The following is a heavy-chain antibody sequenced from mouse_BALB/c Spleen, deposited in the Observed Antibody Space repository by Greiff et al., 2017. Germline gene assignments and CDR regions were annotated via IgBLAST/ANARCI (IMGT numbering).Heavy chain of an antibody. J-gene: IGHJ4*01. Sequence: QVQLKESGPGLVAPSQSLSITCTVSGFSLTSYDISWIRQPPGKGLEWLGVIWTGGGTNYNSAFMSRLSISKDNSKSQVFLKMNSLQTDDTAIYYCVSLDYYGSSPYAMDYWGQGTSVTVSS. D-gene: IGHD1-1*01. CDR2: IWTGGGT. CDR3: VSLDYYGSSPYAMDY. V-gene: IGHV2-9-2*01. CDR1: GFSLTSYD.